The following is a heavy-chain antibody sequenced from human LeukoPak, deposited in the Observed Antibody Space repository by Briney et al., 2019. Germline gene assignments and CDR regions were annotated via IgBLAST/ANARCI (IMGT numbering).Heavy chain of an antibody. CDR2: INPSGGST. CDR1: GYTFTSYY. D-gene: IGHD6-13*01. J-gene: IGHJ6*03. V-gene: IGHV1-46*01. Sequence: GASVKVSCKASGYTFTSYYMHWVRQAPGQGLEWMGIINPSGGSTSYAQKFQGRVTMTRDTSTSTVYMELSSLRSDDTAVYYCARDHSSSWNYYYYMDVWGKGTTVTVSS. CDR3: ARDHSSSWNYYYYMDV.